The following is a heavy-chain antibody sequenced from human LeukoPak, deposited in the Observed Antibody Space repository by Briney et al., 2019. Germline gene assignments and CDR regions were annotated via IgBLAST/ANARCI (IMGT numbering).Heavy chain of an antibody. CDR1: GGSISSSSYY. CDR3: ATPYIDYYGSGSYYNGAFDP. CDR2: IYYSGST. D-gene: IGHD3-10*01. J-gene: IGHJ5*02. V-gene: IGHV4-39*01. Sequence: SETLSLTCTVSGGSISSSSYYWGWIRQPPGKGLEWIGSIYYSGSTYYNPPLRSRVTISVDTSKNQFSLKLSSVTAADTAVYYCATPYIDYYGSGSYYNGAFDPWGQGTLVSVSS.